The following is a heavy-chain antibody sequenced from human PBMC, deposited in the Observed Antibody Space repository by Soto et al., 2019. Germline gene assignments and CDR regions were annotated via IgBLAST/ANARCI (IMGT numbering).Heavy chain of an antibody. CDR3: ARLNAGTTYYYYGMDV. D-gene: IGHD1-7*01. CDR1: GASISSSSYY. Sequence: QLQLHESGPGLVKPSETLSLTCTVSGASISSSSYYWGWIRQPPGKGLEWIGSIYYSGSTYYNPSLKRRVTISVDTSKNQFSLKLSSVTAADTALYYRARLNAGTTYYYYGMDVWGQGTTVTVSS. J-gene: IGHJ6*02. V-gene: IGHV4-39*01. CDR2: IYYSGST.